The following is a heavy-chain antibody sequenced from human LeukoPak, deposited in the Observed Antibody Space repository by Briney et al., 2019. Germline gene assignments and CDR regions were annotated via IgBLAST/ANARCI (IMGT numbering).Heavy chain of an antibody. CDR3: ARAYSSSWYRVYHYYYYMDV. CDR2: ISGSGHRT. Sequence: TGGSLRLSCAASGFTFSSYGVSWVRQAPGKGLEWVSGISGSGHRTYYADSVKGRFTISRDKAKNSLYLQMNSLRAEDTALYYCARAYSSSWYRVYHYYYYMDVWGKGTTVTVSS. CDR1: GFTFSSYG. V-gene: IGHV3-23*01. J-gene: IGHJ6*03. D-gene: IGHD6-13*01.